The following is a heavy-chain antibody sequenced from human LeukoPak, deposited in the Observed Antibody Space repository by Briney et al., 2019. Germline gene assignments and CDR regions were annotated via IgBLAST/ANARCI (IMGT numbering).Heavy chain of an antibody. CDR2: IGADGVTT. V-gene: IGHV3-23*01. D-gene: IGHD3-3*01. CDR1: GFTFTSFP. Sequence: PGGSLRLSCAASGFTFTSFPMSWVRRAPGKGLEYLSLIGADGVTTYYADSVKGRFTISRDNSNNTLYLQMNSLRAEDTAVYYCAKDQMGLRFLEWLSPFDYWGQGTLVTVSS. J-gene: IGHJ4*02. CDR3: AKDQMGLRFLEWLSPFDY.